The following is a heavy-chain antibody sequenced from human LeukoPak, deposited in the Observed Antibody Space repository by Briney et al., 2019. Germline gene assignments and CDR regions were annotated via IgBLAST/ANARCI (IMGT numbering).Heavy chain of an antibody. CDR1: GFTFSIYW. J-gene: IGHJ4*02. CDR2: INSGGRST. V-gene: IGHV3-74*01. Sequence: GGSLRLSCTASGFTFSIYWMHWVRQAPGKWLVWVSRINSGGRSTSYADSVKGRFTNSRDNAKNTLYQQMNSQRAEDKAVDYCARDARYYDSSGYPGDYWGQGTLVTVSS. CDR3: ARDARYYDSSGYPGDY. D-gene: IGHD3-22*01.